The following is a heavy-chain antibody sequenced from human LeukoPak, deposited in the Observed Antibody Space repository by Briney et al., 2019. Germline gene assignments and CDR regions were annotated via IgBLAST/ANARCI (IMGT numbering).Heavy chain of an antibody. Sequence: QPGRSLRLSCAASGFTFSSYGMNWVRQAPGKGLEWVSYISSSGSTIYYADSVKGRFTISRDNAKNSLFLQMNSLRAEDTAVYYCARWNFLDCWGQGTLVTVSS. D-gene: IGHD1-7*01. CDR1: GFTFSSYG. CDR3: ARWNFLDC. CDR2: ISSSGSTI. J-gene: IGHJ4*02. V-gene: IGHV3-48*04.